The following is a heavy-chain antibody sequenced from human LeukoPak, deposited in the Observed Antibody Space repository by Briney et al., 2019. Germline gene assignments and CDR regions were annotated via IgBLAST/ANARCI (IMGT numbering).Heavy chain of an antibody. CDR2: IYYSGTT. D-gene: IGHD3-3*01. J-gene: IGHJ4*02. V-gene: IGHV4-39*07. Sequence: SETLSLTCTVPGVSISSTRYYWGWIRQPPGKGLEWIGSIYYSGTTYYNPSLKSRVTISVDTSKNQFSLKLRSLTAADTAVYYCARAPPYYDFWSGSYFDYWGQGTLVTVSS. CDR1: GVSISSTRYY. CDR3: ARAPPYYDFWSGSYFDY.